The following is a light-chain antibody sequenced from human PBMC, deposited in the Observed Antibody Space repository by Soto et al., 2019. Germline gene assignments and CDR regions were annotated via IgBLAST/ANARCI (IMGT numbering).Light chain of an antibody. V-gene: IGLV2-14*01. CDR3: YSYTSSSTVV. CDR2: EVS. CDR1: SSDVGGYKY. J-gene: IGLJ2*01. Sequence: QSALTQHASVSGSHGQSITISCTGTSSDVGGYKYVSWYHQYPGKAPKLMIYEVSNRPSGVSDRFSGSKSGNTASLTISGLQAEDEGDYYCYSYTSSSTVVFVGGTQLTVL.